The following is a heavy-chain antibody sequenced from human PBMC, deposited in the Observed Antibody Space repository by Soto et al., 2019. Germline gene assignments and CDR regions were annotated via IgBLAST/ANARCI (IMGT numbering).Heavy chain of an antibody. Sequence: QVQLVESGGGVVQPGRSLRLSCAASGFTLSRYGMHWVRQAPGKGLEWVAVISFEGNTQYYADSVKGRFTISRDNSKDTPAPPIPSLRPEETGVYYCWGGGEHQLLSRDYFYGMGGWGQGTTVSVSS. CDR1: GFTLSRYG. CDR2: ISFEGNTQ. V-gene: IGHV3-30*05. CDR3: WGGGEHQLLSRDYFYGMGG. D-gene: IGHD3-16*01. J-gene: IGHJ6*02.